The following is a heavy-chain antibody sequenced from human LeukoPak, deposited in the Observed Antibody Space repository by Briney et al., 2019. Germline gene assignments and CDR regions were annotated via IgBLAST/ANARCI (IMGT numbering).Heavy chain of an antibody. CDR3: VSFYETY. CDR2: INSDGSSL. J-gene: IGHJ4*02. V-gene: IGHV3-74*03. Sequence: GGSLRLSCAASGFTLNTYWMNRVRQAPGKGLVWVSRINSDGSSLTYADSVKGRFTVSRDNAKNTVYLQMNSLRAEDTAVYYCVSFYETYWGRGTLVTVSS. D-gene: IGHD2/OR15-2a*01. CDR1: GFTLNTYW.